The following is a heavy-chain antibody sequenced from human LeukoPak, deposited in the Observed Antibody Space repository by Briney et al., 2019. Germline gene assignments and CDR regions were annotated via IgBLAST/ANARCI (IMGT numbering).Heavy chain of an antibody. CDR2: IIPIFGTA. V-gene: IGHV1-69*06. CDR3: ARVIGSGSYDY. J-gene: IGHJ4*02. CDR1: GYTFTGYY. Sequence: VASVKVSCKASGYTFTGYYMHWVRQAPGQGLEWMGGIIPIFGTANYAQKFQGRVTITADKSTSTAYMELSSLRSEDTAVYYCARVIGSGSYDYWGQGTLVTVSS. D-gene: IGHD3-10*01.